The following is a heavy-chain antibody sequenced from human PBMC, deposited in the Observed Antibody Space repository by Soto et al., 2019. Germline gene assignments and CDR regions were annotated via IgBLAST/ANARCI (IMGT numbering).Heavy chain of an antibody. D-gene: IGHD3-16*01. V-gene: IGHV4-34*02. CDR1: SGSFSSYY. CDR2: IHPSGDT. CDR3: SRGSDPHEGGPT. Sequence: QVQLQQWGAGLLKPSETLSLTCAVHSGSFSSYYCTWAHQPPGKGLEWIGEIHPSGDTDYNPSLSNGLSTSLDTSKRHSSLRLPSLTAADTAVDFGSRGSDPHEGGPTWCQGTMVTFSS. J-gene: IGHJ4*02.